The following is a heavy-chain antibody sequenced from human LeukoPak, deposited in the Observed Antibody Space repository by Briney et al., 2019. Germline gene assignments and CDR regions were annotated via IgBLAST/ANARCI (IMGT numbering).Heavy chain of an antibody. CDR1: GFTVSSNY. J-gene: IGHJ3*02. CDR3: ARGGSYLSAFDI. CDR2: IYSGGST. V-gene: IGHV3-53*01. Sequence: GGSLRLSCAASGFTVSSNYMSWVRQAPGKGLEWVSIIYSGGSTFYADSVKGRFTISRDNSKNTLYLQMNSLRAEDTAVYYCARGGSYLSAFDIWSQGTMVTVSS. D-gene: IGHD1-26*01.